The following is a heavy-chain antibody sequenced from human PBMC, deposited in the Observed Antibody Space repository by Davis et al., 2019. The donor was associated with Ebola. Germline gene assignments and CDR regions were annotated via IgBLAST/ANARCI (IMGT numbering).Heavy chain of an antibody. D-gene: IGHD1-14*01. Sequence: MPSETLSLTCAVYGGSLSTYYWSWIRQPPGKGLEWIGEINHSGSTNYNPSLKSRVTISADTSKNQFSLKLSSVTAADTAVYYCAREFRKTNFDYWGQGTLVTVSS. CDR2: INHSGST. V-gene: IGHV4-34*01. CDR1: GGSLSTYY. J-gene: IGHJ4*02. CDR3: AREFRKTNFDY.